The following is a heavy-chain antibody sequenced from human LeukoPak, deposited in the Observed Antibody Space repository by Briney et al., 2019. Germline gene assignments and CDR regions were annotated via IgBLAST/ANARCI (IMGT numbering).Heavy chain of an antibody. V-gene: IGHV4-59*12. D-gene: IGHD3-22*01. CDR1: GGSISSYY. CDR3: ARARKRTITMIVVVTKPGAFDI. Sequence: SETLSLTCTVSGGSISSYYWNWIRQPPGKGLEWIGYIYYSGSTNYNPSLKSRVTISVDTSKNQFSLKLSSVTAADTAVYYCARARKRTITMIVVVTKPGAFDIWGQGTMVTVSS. CDR2: IYYSGST. J-gene: IGHJ3*02.